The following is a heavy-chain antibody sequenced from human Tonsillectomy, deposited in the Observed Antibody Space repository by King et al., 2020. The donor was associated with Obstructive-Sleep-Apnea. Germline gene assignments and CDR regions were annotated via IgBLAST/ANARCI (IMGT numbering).Heavy chain of an antibody. D-gene: IGHD6-19*01. J-gene: IGHJ6*02. CDR3: ARPITVAGAYYYGMDV. CDR2: IYPGDSDT. CDR1: GYSFTTYW. Sequence: QLVQSGAEVKKPGESLKISCRTSGYSFTTYWIGWVRQMPGKGLEWMGIIYPGDSDTTYSPSFQGLVTISADKSISTAYLQWSSLKASDTAMYYCARPITVAGAYYYGMDVWGQGTTVTVSS. V-gene: IGHV5-51*01.